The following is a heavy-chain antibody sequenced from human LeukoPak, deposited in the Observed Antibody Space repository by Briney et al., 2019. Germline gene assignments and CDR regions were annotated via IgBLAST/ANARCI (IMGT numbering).Heavy chain of an antibody. J-gene: IGHJ4*02. CDR3: ARVQLYYYDSSGQSYDY. D-gene: IGHD3-22*01. CDR1: GFTFSSYS. CDR2: ISSSSSTI. V-gene: IGHV3-48*01. Sequence: GSLRLSCAASGFTFSSYSMNWVRQAPGKGLEWVSYISSSSSTIYYADSVKGRFTISRDNAKNSLYLQMNSLRAEDTAVYYCARVQLYYYDSSGQSYDYWGQGTLVTVSS.